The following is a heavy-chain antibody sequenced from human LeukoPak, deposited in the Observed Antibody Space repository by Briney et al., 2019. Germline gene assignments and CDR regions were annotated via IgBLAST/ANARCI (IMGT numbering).Heavy chain of an antibody. J-gene: IGHJ4*02. CDR1: GFTFSSYA. D-gene: IGHD5-18*01. Sequence: GGSLRLSCAASGFTFSSYAMSWVRQAPGKGLEWVSAISGSGGSTYYADSVKGRFTISRDNSKNTLYLQMNSLRAEDTAVYYCAKDLFVGRPVDTASDYWGQGTLVTVSS. CDR3: AKDLFVGRPVDTASDY. CDR2: ISGSGGST. V-gene: IGHV3-23*01.